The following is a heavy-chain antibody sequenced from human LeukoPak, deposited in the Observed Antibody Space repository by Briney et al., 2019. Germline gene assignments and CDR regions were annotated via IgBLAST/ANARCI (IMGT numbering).Heavy chain of an antibody. CDR3: AKDHDFWSGYYTTPSFDY. CDR2: IRYDGSNK. CDR1: GFTFSSYG. J-gene: IGHJ4*02. V-gene: IGHV3-30*02. Sequence: GGSLRLSCAASGFTFSSYGMHWVRQAPGKGLEWVAFIRYDGSNKYYADSVKGRFTISRDNSKNTLYLQMNSLRAEDTAVYYCAKDHDFWSGYYTTPSFDYWRQGTLVTVSS. D-gene: IGHD3-3*01.